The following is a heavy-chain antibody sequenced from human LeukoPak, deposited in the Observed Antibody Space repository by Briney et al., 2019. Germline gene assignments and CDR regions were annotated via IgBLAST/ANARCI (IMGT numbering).Heavy chain of an antibody. CDR1: GFTFSSYA. J-gene: IGHJ4*02. D-gene: IGHD6-6*01. V-gene: IGHV3-30*04. Sequence: GGSLRLSCAASGFTFSSYAMHWVRQAPGKGLEWVAVISYDGSHKYYADSVKGRFTISRDNSKNTLYLQMNSLRAEDTAVYYCARGRTDPYSSSGYYFDSWGQGTLVTVSS. CDR2: ISYDGSHK. CDR3: ARGRTDPYSSSGYYFDS.